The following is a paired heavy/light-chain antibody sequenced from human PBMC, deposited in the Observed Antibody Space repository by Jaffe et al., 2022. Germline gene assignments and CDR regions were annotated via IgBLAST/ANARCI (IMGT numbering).Light chain of an antibody. Sequence: QSVLTQPPSASGTPGQRVTISCSGSSSNIGSNTVNWYQQLPGTAPKLLIYSNNQRPSGVPDRFSGSKSGTSASLAISGLQSEDEADYYCAAWDDSLNANYVFGTGTKVTVL. CDR3: AAWDDSLNANYV. CDR1: SSNIGSNT. V-gene: IGLV1-44*01. CDR2: SNN. J-gene: IGLJ1*01.
Heavy chain of an antibody. CDR2: INTNTGNP. J-gene: IGHJ3*02. Sequence: QVQLVQSGSELKKPGASVKVSCKASGYTFTSYAMNWVRQAPGQGLEWMGWINTNTGNPTYAQGFTGRFVFSLDTSVSTAYLQISSLKAEDTAVYYCARKISERYCSGGSCYANDAFDIWGQGTMVTVSS. D-gene: IGHD2-15*01. CDR1: GYTFTSYA. CDR3: ARKISERYCSGGSCYANDAFDI. V-gene: IGHV7-4-1*02.